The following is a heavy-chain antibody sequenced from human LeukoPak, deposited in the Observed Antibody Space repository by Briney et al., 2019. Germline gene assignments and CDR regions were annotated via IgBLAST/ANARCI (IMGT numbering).Heavy chain of an antibody. Sequence: GGSLRLSCAASGFTFRSYAMSWVRQAPGKGLEWVSAISGSGGSTYYADSVKGRFTISRDNSKNMLYLQMNSLRAEDTAEYYCAKEQRDWNCGVFDYWGQGTQVTVSS. CDR3: AKEQRDWNCGVFDY. V-gene: IGHV3-23*01. J-gene: IGHJ4*02. CDR1: GFTFRSYA. CDR2: ISGSGGST. D-gene: IGHD1-7*01.